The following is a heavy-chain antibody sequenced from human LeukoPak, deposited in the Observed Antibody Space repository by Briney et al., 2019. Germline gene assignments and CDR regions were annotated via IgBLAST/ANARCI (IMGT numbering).Heavy chain of an antibody. Sequence: PSETLSLTCTVSGGSISSGDYYWSWIRQPPGKGLEWIGYIYYSGSTYYNPSLKSRLTISVDTFKNQFSLKLSSVTAADTAVYYCARDFPYYYNYGMDVWGQGTTVTVSS. CDR1: GGSISSGDYY. CDR3: ARDFPYYYNYGMDV. V-gene: IGHV4-30-4*01. CDR2: IYYSGST. J-gene: IGHJ6*02.